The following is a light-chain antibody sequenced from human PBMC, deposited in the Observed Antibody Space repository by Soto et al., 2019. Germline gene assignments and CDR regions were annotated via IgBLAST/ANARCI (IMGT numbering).Light chain of an antibody. V-gene: IGKV1-39*01. Sequence: DIQMTQSPSSLYASVGDRVTIACRASQSIARYLNWYQQKPGKAPKLLIYAVSNLQSGVPSRFRGSGSGTDFTLTINSLQPEDFATYYCQQSYNTQTFGQGTKVEIK. CDR2: AVS. CDR1: QSIARY. J-gene: IGKJ1*01. CDR3: QQSYNTQT.